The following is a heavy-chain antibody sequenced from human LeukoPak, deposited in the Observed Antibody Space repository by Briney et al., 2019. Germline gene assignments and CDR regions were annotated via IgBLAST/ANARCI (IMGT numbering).Heavy chain of an antibody. CDR3: ARDISPQLVVDN. V-gene: IGHV3-23*01. CDR1: GGSISSGGYY. J-gene: IGHJ4*02. Sequence: ETLSLTCTVSGGSISSGGYYWSWIRQAPGKGLEWVSAISGNGVGTYYADSVKGRFTISRDNSKNTLYLQMNNLRAEDTAVYYCARDISPQLVVDNWGQGTLVTVSS. D-gene: IGHD6-6*01. CDR2: ISGNGVGT.